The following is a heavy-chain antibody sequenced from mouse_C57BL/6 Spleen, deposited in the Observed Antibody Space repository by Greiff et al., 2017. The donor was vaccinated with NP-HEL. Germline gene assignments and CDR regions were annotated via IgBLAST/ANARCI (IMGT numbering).Heavy chain of an antibody. D-gene: IGHD1-1*01. Sequence: QVQLQQPGAELVKPGASVKLSCKASGYTFTSYWMQWVKQRPGQGLEWIGEIDPSDSYTNYNQKFKGKATLTVDTSSSTSYMQLRSLTSEDSAVDYCERFAAVVATEDWGQGTTLTVSS. CDR2: IDPSDSYT. CDR3: ERFAAVVATED. V-gene: IGHV1-50*01. J-gene: IGHJ2*01. CDR1: GYTFTSYW.